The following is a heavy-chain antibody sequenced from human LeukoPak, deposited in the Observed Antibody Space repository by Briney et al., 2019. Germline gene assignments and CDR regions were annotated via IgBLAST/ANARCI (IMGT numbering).Heavy chain of an antibody. CDR3: ARDNTYYYDSSGYYPSDYFDY. D-gene: IGHD3-22*01. CDR1: GFTFSSYE. CDR2: ISSSGSTI. Sequence: GGSLRLSCAASGFTFSSYEMNWVRQAPGKGLEWVSYISSSGSTIYYADSVKGRFTISRDNAKSSLYLQMNSLRAEDTAVYCCARDNTYYYDSSGYYPSDYFDYWGQGTLVTVSS. J-gene: IGHJ4*02. V-gene: IGHV3-48*03.